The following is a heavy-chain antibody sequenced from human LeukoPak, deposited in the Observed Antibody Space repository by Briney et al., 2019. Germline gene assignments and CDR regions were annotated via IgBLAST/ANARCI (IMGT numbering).Heavy chain of an antibody. V-gene: IGHV3-53*01. CDR2: IYSGGST. Sequence: GGSLRLSCAASGFTVSNNYISWVRQAPGKGLEWVAVIYSGGSTKYADSVKARFTISRDNSKNTEYLQMNSLRADDTAVYYCARATHDNWGQGTLVTVSS. CDR1: GFTVSNNY. CDR3: ARATHDN. J-gene: IGHJ4*02.